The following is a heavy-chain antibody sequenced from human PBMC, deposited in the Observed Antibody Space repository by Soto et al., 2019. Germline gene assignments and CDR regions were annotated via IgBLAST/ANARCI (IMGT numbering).Heavy chain of an antibody. CDR1: GFTFSSYL. CDR3: AIRASYYDSSGYFDY. Sequence: HPGGSLRLSCAASGFTFSSYLMHWVRQAPGKGLVWVSRINSDGSSTSYADSVKGRFTISRDNAKNTLYLQMNSLRAEDTAVYYCAIRASYYDSSGYFDYWGQGTLVTGSS. V-gene: IGHV3-74*01. J-gene: IGHJ4*02. CDR2: INSDGSST. D-gene: IGHD3-22*01.